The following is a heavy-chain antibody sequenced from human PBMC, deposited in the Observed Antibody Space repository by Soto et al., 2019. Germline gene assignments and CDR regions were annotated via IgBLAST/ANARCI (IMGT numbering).Heavy chain of an antibody. D-gene: IGHD3-10*01. CDR2: MNPNSGNT. CDR3: ARGDWEGYGSGSYMDV. Sequence: ASVKVSCKASGYTFTSYDINWVRQATGQGLEWMGWMNPNSGNTGYAQKFQGRVTMTRNTSISTAYMELSSLRSEDTAVYYCARGDWEGYGSGSYMDVWGKGTTVTVSS. J-gene: IGHJ6*04. V-gene: IGHV1-8*01. CDR1: GYTFTSYD.